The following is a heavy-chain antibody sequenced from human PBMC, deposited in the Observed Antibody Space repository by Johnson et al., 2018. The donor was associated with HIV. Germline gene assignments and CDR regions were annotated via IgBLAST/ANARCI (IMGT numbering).Heavy chain of an antibody. J-gene: IGHJ3*01. V-gene: IGHV3-23*04. CDR1: GFTFNNYV. CDR2: ISNGGFST. D-gene: IGHD3-10*01. CDR3: VKHYAPMVPYDAFDL. Sequence: VQLVESGGGLIQPGGSLRLSCAASGFTFNNYVMSWVRQAPGKGLGWVSTISNGGFSTYYADSVQGRFPITRDNSKNTLYLQMNSLRAEDTAVYFCVKHYAPMVPYDAFDLWGQGTRVTVSS.